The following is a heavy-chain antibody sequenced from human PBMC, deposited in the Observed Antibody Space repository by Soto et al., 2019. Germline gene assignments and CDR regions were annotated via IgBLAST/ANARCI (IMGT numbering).Heavy chain of an antibody. CDR1: GYALTDYY. CDR3: ATDRTLPAVPRGTAGMEV. Sequence: SGKVPGKASGYALTDYYIHWGRQAPVRGLVWMGWMNPNSRGTNYAQKFQGRVTMTRVTSIRTAHMALTTLRSDDTALYYCATDRTLPAVPRGTAGMEVWG. D-gene: IGHD2-2*01. J-gene: IGHJ6*04. V-gene: IGHV1-2*02. CDR2: MNPNSRGT.